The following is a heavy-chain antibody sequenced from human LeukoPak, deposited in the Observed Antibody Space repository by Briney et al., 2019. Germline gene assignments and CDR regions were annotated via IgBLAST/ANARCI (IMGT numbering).Heavy chain of an antibody. CDR3: AKGRLATVTTWDYFDY. CDR1: GFTFSTYV. Sequence: GGSLRLSSAASGFTFSTYVVSWVRQAPGKGLEWVSAISGSGGSTYYADSVKGRFTVSRDNSKNTLYLQMNSLRAEDTAVYYCAKGRLATVTTWDYFDYWGQGTLVTVSS. V-gene: IGHV3-23*01. J-gene: IGHJ4*02. D-gene: IGHD4-17*01. CDR2: ISGSGGST.